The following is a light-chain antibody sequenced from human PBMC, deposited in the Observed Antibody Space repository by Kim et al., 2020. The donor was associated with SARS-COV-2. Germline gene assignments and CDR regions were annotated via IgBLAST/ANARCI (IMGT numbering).Light chain of an antibody. CDR3: QQYNNWPLT. V-gene: IGKV3-15*01. CDR1: QSLSSN. J-gene: IGKJ4*01. CDR2: GAS. Sequence: VSPGARATLSCRASQSLSSNLAWYQQKPGQAPRLLIYGASTRATGLPARFSGSGSGTEFTLTISSLQSEDFAVYYCQQYNNWPLTFGGGTKVDIK.